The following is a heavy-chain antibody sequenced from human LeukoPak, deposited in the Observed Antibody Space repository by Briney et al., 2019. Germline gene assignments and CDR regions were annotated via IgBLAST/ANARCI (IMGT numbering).Heavy chain of an antibody. CDR1: GGSISSYY. CDR3: ARDSSAYYYGSGSSPLFDY. V-gene: IGHV4-59*12. CDR2: IYYSGST. D-gene: IGHD3-10*01. Sequence: SETLSLTCTVSGGSISSYYWSWIRQPPGKGLEWIGYIYYSGSTNYNPSLKSRVTISVDTSKNQFSLKLSSVTAADTAVYYCARDSSAYYYGSGSSPLFDYWGQGTLVSVSS. J-gene: IGHJ4*02.